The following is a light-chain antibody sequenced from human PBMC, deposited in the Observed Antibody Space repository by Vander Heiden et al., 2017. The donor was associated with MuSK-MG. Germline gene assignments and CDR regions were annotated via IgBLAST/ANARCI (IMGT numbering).Light chain of an antibody. CDR3: QQSYSLPYT. Sequence: DIQMTQYPSSLSAYVRDRVTITCRASTSISSYLAWYQQTPVPSRFSGSGSGTDFTLTISSLQPEDFATYYCQQSYSLPYTFGQGTQLEIK. V-gene: IGKV1-39*01. J-gene: IGKJ2*01. CDR1: TSISSY.